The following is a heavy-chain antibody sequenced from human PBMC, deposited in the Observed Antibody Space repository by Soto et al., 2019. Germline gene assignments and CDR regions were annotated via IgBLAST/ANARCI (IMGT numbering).Heavy chain of an antibody. CDR1: GFTFSRYW. CDR3: VRDVIGFWSGXYTGCFDY. V-gene: IGHV3-7*01. J-gene: IGHJ4*01. D-gene: IGHD3-3*01. CDR2: IKQDGSEE. Sequence: EVQLVESGGGLVQPGGSLRLSCAASGFTFSRYWMSWVRQAPXXXLEWVXNIKQDGSEESYVDSVRGRFTVSRDNAKNSLYLQMNSLRAEDTAVYYCVRDVIGFWSGXYTGCFDYWGQGILVTVSS.